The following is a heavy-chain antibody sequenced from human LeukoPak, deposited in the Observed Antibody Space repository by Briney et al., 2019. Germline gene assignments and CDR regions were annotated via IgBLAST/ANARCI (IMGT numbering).Heavy chain of an antibody. CDR1: GFTVGTNY. J-gene: IGHJ4*02. Sequence: GGSLRLSCAASGFTVGTNYMSWVRQAPGKGLEWVSVIYSGGSTYYADSVKGRFTISRDNSKNTLYLQMNSLRVEDTAVYYCARVSLYGDYGDHWGQGTLVTVSS. D-gene: IGHD3-10*01. CDR3: ARVSLYGDYGDH. CDR2: IYSGGST. V-gene: IGHV3-53*01.